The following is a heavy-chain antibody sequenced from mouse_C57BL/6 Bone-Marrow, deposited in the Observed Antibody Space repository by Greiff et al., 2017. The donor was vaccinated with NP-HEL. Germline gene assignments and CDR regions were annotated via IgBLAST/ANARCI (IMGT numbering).Heavy chain of an antibody. V-gene: IGHV3-6*01. Sequence: EVQLQESGPGLVKPSQSLSLTCSVTGYSITSGYYWYWIRQFPGNQLEWMGYISYGGSNNYNPSLKNRISITRATPKNPFILKLKTVATEDTATYYCARTRCYGSAYWGQGTVVTVSA. J-gene: IGHJ3*01. CDR2: ISYGGSN. CDR1: GYSITSGYY. D-gene: IGHD1-1*01. CDR3: ARTRCYGSAY.